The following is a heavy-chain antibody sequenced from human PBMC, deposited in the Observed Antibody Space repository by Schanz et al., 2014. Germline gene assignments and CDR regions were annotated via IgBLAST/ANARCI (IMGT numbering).Heavy chain of an antibody. D-gene: IGHD6-13*01. CDR3: AKSQGSSFDS. CDR2: VPFDGSQK. Sequence: QVQLVDSGGGVVQPGRSLRLSCAASGFTFSSYALHWVRQAPGKGLEWVAFVPFDGSQKFYADSVKGRFTISRDNSKNTLYLQMNSLRAEDTAVYYCAKSQGSSFDSWGQGTLVTVSS. V-gene: IGHV3-30*18. J-gene: IGHJ4*02. CDR1: GFTFSSYA.